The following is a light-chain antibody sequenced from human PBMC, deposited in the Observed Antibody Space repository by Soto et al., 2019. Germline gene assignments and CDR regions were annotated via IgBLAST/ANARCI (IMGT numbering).Light chain of an antibody. V-gene: IGLV2-11*01. CDR2: DIS. CDR3: SSYAGNYVDV. CDR1: SSDVGGYND. J-gene: IGLJ1*01. Sequence: QSAMTQPRSVSGSPGQSVTIPFTGTSSDVGGYNDVSWYQRHAGKGPKLIIYDISERHSANPDRFSASKSGNTASLTISVLQAEDEADYYCSSYAGNYVDVFGSGTKVTVL.